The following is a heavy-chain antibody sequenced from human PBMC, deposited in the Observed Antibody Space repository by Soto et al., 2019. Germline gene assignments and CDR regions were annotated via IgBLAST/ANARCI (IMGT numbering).Heavy chain of an antibody. D-gene: IGHD3-22*01. CDR3: AKYQPMTQPRPYFDY. CDR1: GFTFSSYA. J-gene: IGHJ4*02. CDR2: ICSSGGST. Sequence: EVQLLESGGDLIQPGGSLRLSCAASGFTFSSYAMSWVRQAPGKGLGWVSAICSSGGSTFYADSVKGRFTISRDNSRNTLYLQMNSLRAEDTAIYYCAKYQPMTQPRPYFDYWGQGTPVTLSS. V-gene: IGHV3-23*01.